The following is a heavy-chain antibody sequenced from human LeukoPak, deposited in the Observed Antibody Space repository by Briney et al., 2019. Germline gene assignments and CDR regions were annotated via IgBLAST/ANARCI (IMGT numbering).Heavy chain of an antibody. CDR1: GFTFSSYS. CDR2: ISSSSSTI. V-gene: IGHV3-48*04. D-gene: IGHD5-24*01. Sequence: GGSLRLSCAASGFTFSSYSMNWVRQAPGKGLEWVSYISSSSSTIYYADSVKGRFTISRDNAKNSLYLQMNSLRAEDTAVYYCARDRDGDYYYYGMDVWGQGTTVTVSS. CDR3: ARDRDGDYYYYGMDV. J-gene: IGHJ6*02.